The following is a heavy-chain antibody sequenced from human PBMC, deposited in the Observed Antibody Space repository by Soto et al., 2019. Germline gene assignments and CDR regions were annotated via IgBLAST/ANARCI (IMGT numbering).Heavy chain of an antibody. CDR1: GFTFSDYY. D-gene: IGHD3-10*01. CDR2: ISSSSSYT. Sequence: WGSLRLSCAASGFTFSDYYMSWIRQAPGKGLEWVSYISSSSSYTNYADSVKGRFTISRDNAKNSLYLQMNSLRAEDTAVYYCARGRDYYGSGSYPYHRPWFDPWGQGTLVTVSS. V-gene: IGHV3-11*06. CDR3: ARGRDYYGSGSYPYHRPWFDP. J-gene: IGHJ5*02.